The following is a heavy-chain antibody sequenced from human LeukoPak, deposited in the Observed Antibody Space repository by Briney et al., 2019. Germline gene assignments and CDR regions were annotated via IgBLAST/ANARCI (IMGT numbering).Heavy chain of an antibody. Sequence: GGPLSLSCVACGFTFNIYAMICVRQTPEEGGEGVSSISGCGVNIYYADCVKSRLTLSRDHSKHTLSLHMNSLRHEDSGLYYCAKNGVGRGYGRSHSFGGIDFGGQGTLVTVSS. J-gene: IGHJ4*02. CDR2: ISGCGVNI. CDR3: AKNGVGRGYGRSHSFGGIDF. CDR1: GFTFNIYA. V-gene: IGHV3-23*01. D-gene: IGHD2-8*01.